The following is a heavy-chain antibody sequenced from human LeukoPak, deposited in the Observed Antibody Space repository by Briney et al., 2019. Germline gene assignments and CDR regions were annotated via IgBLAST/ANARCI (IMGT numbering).Heavy chain of an antibody. J-gene: IGHJ4*02. Sequence: GESLKISCNSSGYIYTSYWIGWVRQMPGKGLEWMGIIYPGDSDTRYSPSFQGQVTISADKSISTAYLQWSSLKASDTAMYYCARRVTHIPYYFDYWGQGTLVIVSS. CDR2: IYPGDSDT. CDR3: ARRVTHIPYYFDY. D-gene: IGHD5-18*01. CDR1: GYIYTSYW. V-gene: IGHV5-51*01.